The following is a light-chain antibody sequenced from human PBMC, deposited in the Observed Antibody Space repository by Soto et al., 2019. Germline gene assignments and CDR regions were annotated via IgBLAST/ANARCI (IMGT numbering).Light chain of an antibody. Sequence: QSVLAQPASVSGSPGQSITISCTGTVSDVGGYDSVSWYQQHPGRAPKLIIYGVNNRPSGVSNRFSASTSADTASLTISGLQAEDEANYYCCSHTTSTTYVFGTGPKVTV. V-gene: IGLV2-14*03. J-gene: IGLJ1*01. CDR1: VSDVGGYDS. CDR3: CSHTTSTTYV. CDR2: GVN.